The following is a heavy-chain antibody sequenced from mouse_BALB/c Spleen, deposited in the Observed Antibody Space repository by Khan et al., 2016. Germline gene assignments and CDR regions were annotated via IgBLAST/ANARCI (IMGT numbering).Heavy chain of an antibody. CDR3: ARGITTFAMDY. V-gene: IGHV14-3*02. CDR1: GFNIKDTY. CDR2: IDPANGDS. J-gene: IGHJ4*01. Sequence: VQLQQSGAELVKPGASVKLSCTASGFNIKDTYMYWVKQRPEQALEWIGRIDPANGDSKYDPKFQDKAPLTADTSSNTAYLQLSSLTSEDTAVYYCARGITTFAMDYWGQGTSVTVSS. D-gene: IGHD2-4*01.